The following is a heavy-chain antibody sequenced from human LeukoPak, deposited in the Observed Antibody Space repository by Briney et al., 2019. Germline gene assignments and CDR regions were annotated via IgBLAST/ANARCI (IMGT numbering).Heavy chain of an antibody. CDR3: ARVLGRGWEDIVVVPAATPWFDP. J-gene: IGHJ5*02. V-gene: IGHV4-30-4*01. Sequence: PSQTLSLTCTVSGGSISSGDYYWSWIRQPPGKGLEWIGYIYYSGSTYYNPSLKSRVTISVDTSKNQFSLKLSSVTAADTAVYYCARVLGRGWEDIVVVPAATPWFDPWGQGTLVTVSS. CDR1: GGSISSGDYY. D-gene: IGHD2-2*01. CDR2: IYYSGST.